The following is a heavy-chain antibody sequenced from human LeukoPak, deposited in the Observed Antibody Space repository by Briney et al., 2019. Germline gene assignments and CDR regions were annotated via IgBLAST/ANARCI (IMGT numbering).Heavy chain of an antibody. V-gene: IGHV3-66*01. J-gene: IGHJ3*02. CDR2: IYGGGNT. CDR3: ARDAFYGSGLDAFDI. CDR1: GFTISSNY. D-gene: IGHD3-10*01. Sequence: GGSLRLYCAASGFTISSNYMTWVRQAPGKGLEWGSVIYGGGNTYYADSVKGRFTTSRDNSKNTLYLQMNSLRAEDTAVYYCARDAFYGSGLDAFDIWGQGTMVTVSS.